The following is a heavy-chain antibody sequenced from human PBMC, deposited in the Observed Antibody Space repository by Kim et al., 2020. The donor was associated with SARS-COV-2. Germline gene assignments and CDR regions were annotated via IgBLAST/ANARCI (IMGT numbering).Heavy chain of an antibody. CDR2: ISDDANNK. Sequence: GGSLRLSCAASGFTFSSYGLHWVRQAPGKGLEWVAVISDDANNKYYSDSVKGRFAVSRDNSNKTLSLQMNSLRAEDTAVYYCARGGHSSSWAIGDDFDIWGQGTLVTVSS. CDR3: ARGGHSSSWAIGDDFDI. V-gene: IGHV3-30*09. CDR1: GFTFSSYG. D-gene: IGHD6-13*01. J-gene: IGHJ3*02.